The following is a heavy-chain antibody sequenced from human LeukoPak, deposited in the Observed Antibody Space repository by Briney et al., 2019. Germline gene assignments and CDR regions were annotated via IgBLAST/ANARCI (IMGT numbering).Heavy chain of an antibody. Sequence: PSETLSLTCTVSGGSISSYYWSWIRQHPGKGLEWIGYIYYSGSTYYNPSLKSRVTISVDTSKNQFSLKLSSVTAADTAVYYCASERITMVRGVLPLDYWGQGTLVTVSS. D-gene: IGHD3-10*01. CDR3: ASERITMVRGVLPLDY. V-gene: IGHV4-59*06. CDR1: GGSISSYY. CDR2: IYYSGST. J-gene: IGHJ4*02.